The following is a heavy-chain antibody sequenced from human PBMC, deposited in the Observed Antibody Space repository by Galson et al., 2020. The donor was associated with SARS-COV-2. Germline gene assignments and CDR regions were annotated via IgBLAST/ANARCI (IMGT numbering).Heavy chain of an antibody. CDR2: IDWDDDK. CDR3: ARIRVGGPTYYFDY. V-gene: IGHV2-70*11. J-gene: IGHJ4*02. CDR1: GFSLSTSGMC. D-gene: IGHD1-26*01. Sequence: SGPTLVKPTQTLTLTCTFSGFSLSTSGMCVSWIRQPPGKALEWLARIDWDDDKYYSTSLKTRLTISKDTSKNQVVLTMTNMDPVDTATYYCARIRVGGPTYYFDYWGQGTLVTVSS.